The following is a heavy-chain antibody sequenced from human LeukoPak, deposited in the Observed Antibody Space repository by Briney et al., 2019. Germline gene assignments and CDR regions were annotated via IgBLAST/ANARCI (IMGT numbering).Heavy chain of an antibody. V-gene: IGHV3-23*01. CDR3: ARGGYNILTGQDY. CDR1: GFTVSSNY. J-gene: IGHJ4*02. Sequence: GGSLRLSCAASGFTVSSNYMSWVRRAPGKGLEWVSGISDSGGSTYYADSVKGRFTISRDNSKSTLYLQMNSLRAEDTAVFYCARGGYNILTGQDYWGQGTLVTVSS. D-gene: IGHD3-9*01. CDR2: ISDSGGST.